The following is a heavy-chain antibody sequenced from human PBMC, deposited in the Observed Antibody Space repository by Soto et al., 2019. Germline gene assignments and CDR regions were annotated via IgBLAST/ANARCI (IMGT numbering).Heavy chain of an antibody. CDR3: ARGALGYCSSTSCYTAWFDP. Sequence: QLQLQESGSGLVKPSQTLSLTCAVSGGSISSGGYSWSWIRQPPGKGLEWIGYIYHSGSTYYNPSLKSRVTISVDGSKNQFSLKLSSVTAADTAVYYCARGALGYCSSTSCYTAWFDPWGQGTLVTVSS. CDR2: IYHSGST. J-gene: IGHJ5*02. V-gene: IGHV4-30-2*01. D-gene: IGHD2-2*02. CDR1: GGSISSGGYS.